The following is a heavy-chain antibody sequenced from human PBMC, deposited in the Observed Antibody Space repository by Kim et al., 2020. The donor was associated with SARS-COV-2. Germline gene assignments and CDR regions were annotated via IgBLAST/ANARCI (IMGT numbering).Heavy chain of an antibody. D-gene: IGHD2-2*01. CDR1: GGTFSSYA. Sequence: SVKVSCKASGGTFSSYATSWVRQAPGQGLEWMGGIIPIFGTANYAQKFQGRVTITADESTGTAYMELSSLRSEDTAVYYCASRGYCSRTSCYRVYYGMDVCGQGTTGTVSS. J-gene: IGHJ6*02. V-gene: IGHV1-69*13. CDR3: ASRGYCSRTSCYRVYYGMDV. CDR2: IIPIFGTA.